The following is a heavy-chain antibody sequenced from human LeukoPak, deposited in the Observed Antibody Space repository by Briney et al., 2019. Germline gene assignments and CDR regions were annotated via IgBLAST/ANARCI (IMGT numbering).Heavy chain of an antibody. V-gene: IGHV3-21*04. CDR2: ISSRNSYI. J-gene: IGHJ4*02. D-gene: IGHD3-10*01. CDR1: GFTFSSYS. Sequence: GGSLRLSCAAWGFTFSSYSMNWVRQAPGKGLEGVSSISSRNSYILYADSVKGGFTIPRDNAKNSLYLQMNSLRAEDTAVYYCAKDGVYGPGCCYYFDYWGQGTLVTVSS. CDR3: AKDGVYGPGCCYYFDY.